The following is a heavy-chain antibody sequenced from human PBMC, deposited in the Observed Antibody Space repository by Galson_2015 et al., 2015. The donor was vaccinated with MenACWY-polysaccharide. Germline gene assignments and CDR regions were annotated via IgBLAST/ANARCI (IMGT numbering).Heavy chain of an antibody. CDR3: ARVEKYSGSYYILH. CDR2: IYHSGST. Sequence: SEPLSLTCAVSGSSISSGYYWGWIRQPPGKGLEWIGSIYHSGSTYYNPSLKSRLTISVDTSKTKLSLKLSSVTAADTAVYYCARVEKYSGSYYILHWGQGTLVTVSS. CDR1: GSSISSGYY. D-gene: IGHD1-26*01. V-gene: IGHV4-38-2*01. J-gene: IGHJ4*02.